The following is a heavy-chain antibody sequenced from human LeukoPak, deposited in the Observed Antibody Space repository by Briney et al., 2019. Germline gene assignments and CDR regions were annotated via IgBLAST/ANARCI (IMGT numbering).Heavy chain of an antibody. V-gene: IGHV1-69*05. J-gene: IGHJ6*03. CDR3: ARDDAPSWGNPDYYYMDV. CDR2: IIPIFGTA. Sequence: GASVKVSCKASGGTFSSYAISWVRQAPGQGLEWMGGIIPIFGTANYAQKFQGRVTITTDESTSTAYMELSSLRSEDTAVYYCARDDAPSWGNPDYYYMDVWGKGTTVTVSS. D-gene: IGHD4-23*01. CDR1: GGTFSSYA.